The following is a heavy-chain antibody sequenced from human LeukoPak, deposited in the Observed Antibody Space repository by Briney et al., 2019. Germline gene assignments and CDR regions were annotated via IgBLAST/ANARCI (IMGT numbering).Heavy chain of an antibody. CDR2: ISSSGSTI. D-gene: IGHD5-24*01. CDR3: ARAAAGYNHPGDY. J-gene: IGHJ4*02. CDR1: GFTLSSYE. Sequence: GGSLRLSCAASGFTLSSYEMNWVRQAPGKGLEWVSYISSSGSTIYYADSVKGRFTISRDNAKNSLYLQMNSLRAEDTAVYYCARAAAGYNHPGDYWGQGTLVTVSS. V-gene: IGHV3-48*03.